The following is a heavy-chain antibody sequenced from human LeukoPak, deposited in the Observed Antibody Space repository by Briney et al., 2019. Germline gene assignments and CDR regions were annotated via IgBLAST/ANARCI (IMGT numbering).Heavy chain of an antibody. CDR3: VRDDGSLIGRD. Sequence: QPGGSLRLSCAASGFTFSSNWKGWVRQAPGKGLEGVANINEDWNEKYYGDSVGGRFTLARDNANKLLDLQMNSLRGDDSAVYYCVRDDGSLIGRDWGQGTMVTASS. V-gene: IGHV3-7*01. D-gene: IGHD2/OR15-2a*01. J-gene: IGHJ3*01. CDR2: INEDWNEK. CDR1: GFTFSSNW.